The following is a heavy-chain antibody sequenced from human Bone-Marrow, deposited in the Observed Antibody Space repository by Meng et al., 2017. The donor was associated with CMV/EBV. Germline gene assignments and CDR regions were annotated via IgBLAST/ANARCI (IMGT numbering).Heavy chain of an antibody. CDR3: AKDPGRITIFGVVQGNYYYYYGMDV. V-gene: IGHV3-15*01. CDR1: GFTFVNAW. J-gene: IGHJ6*02. CDR2: IKRKTDGGTT. D-gene: IGHD3-3*01. Sequence: GESLKISCAASGFTFVNAWMSWVRQAPGKGLEWVGRIKRKTDGGTTDYAAPVKGRFTISRDDSKNTLYLQMNSLRAEDTAVYYCAKDPGRITIFGVVQGNYYYYYGMDVWGQGTTVTVSS.